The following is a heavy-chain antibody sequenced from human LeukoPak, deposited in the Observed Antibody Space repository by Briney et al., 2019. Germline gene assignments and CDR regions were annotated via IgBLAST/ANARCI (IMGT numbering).Heavy chain of an antibody. CDR3: ARGAWDYDGKDY. D-gene: IGHD1-7*01. CDR1: GGSFSGYY. Sequence: PSETLSLTCAVYGGSFSGYYWSWIRQPPGKGLEWIGYIYYSGSTNYNPSLKSRVTISVDTSKNQFSLKLSSVTAADTAVYYCARGAWDYDGKDYWGQGTLVTVSS. CDR2: IYYSGST. J-gene: IGHJ4*02. V-gene: IGHV4-59*01.